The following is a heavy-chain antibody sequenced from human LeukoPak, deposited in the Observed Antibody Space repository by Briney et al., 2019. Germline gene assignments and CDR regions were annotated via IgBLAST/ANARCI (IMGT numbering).Heavy chain of an antibody. V-gene: IGHV3-48*01. J-gene: IGHJ4*02. Sequence: GGSLRLSCAASGFTFSSYSMNWVRQAPGKGLEWVSYISSSSTIYYADSVKGRFTISRDNAKNSLYLQMNSLRAEDTAVYYCARDLSGSSHYWGQGTLVTVSS. CDR1: GFTFSSYS. D-gene: IGHD6-19*01. CDR3: ARDLSGSSHY. CDR2: ISSSSTI.